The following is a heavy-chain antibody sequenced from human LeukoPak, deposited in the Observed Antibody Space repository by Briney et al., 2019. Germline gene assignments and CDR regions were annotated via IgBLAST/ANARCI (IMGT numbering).Heavy chain of an antibody. CDR2: IYTRGST. CDR3: ARGRYCSADICSGGDAFDI. D-gene: IGHD2-15*01. J-gene: IGHJ3*02. CDR1: GGSINNYY. V-gene: IGHV4-4*07. Sequence: PSETLSLTCTVSGGSINNYYWSWVRQPAGKGLEWIGRIYTRGSTDYNPSLKSRVTMSVDTSKNQFSLKLSSVTAADTAVYYCARGRYCSADICSGGDAFDIWGQGTMVSVSS.